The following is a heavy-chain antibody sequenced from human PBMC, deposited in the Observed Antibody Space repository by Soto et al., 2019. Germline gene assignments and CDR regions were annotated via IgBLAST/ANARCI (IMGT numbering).Heavy chain of an antibody. CDR3: ARVGQQLARGVTRPDP. CDR1: GFTFSSYS. J-gene: IGHJ5*02. CDR2: ISSSSSTI. D-gene: IGHD6-13*01. V-gene: IGHV3-48*02. Sequence: EVQLVESGGGLVQPGGSLRLFCAASGFTFSSYSMNWVRQAPGKGLEWVSYISSSSSTIYYADSVKGRFTISRDNAKNSLYLQMNSLRDDDTAVYYCARVGQQLARGVTRPDPWGQGTLVTVSS.